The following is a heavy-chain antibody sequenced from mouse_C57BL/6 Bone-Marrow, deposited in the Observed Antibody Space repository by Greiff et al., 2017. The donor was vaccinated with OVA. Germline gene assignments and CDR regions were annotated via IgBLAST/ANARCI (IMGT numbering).Heavy chain of an antibody. J-gene: IGHJ3*01. V-gene: IGHV5-15*01. CDR1: GFTFSDYG. Sequence: DVKLVESGGGLVQPGGSLKLSCAASGFTFSDYGMAWVRQAPRKGREWVALISNLAYSIYYADTVTGRFTICRENAKNTLYLEMSSLRSEDTAMYYCERHDHSNPFAYWGQGTLVTVSA. CDR2: ISNLAYSI. CDR3: ERHDHSNPFAY. D-gene: IGHD2-5*01.